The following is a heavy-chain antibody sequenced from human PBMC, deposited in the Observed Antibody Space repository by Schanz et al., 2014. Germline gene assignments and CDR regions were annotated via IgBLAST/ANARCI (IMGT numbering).Heavy chain of an antibody. CDR2: IGGSGGST. J-gene: IGHJ4*02. CDR3: ARGSGTFDS. V-gene: IGHV3-23*04. D-gene: IGHD3-3*01. CDR1: GFTFSSYL. Sequence: EVQLVESGGGLVQPGGSLTLSCAASGFTFSSYLMSWVRQAPGKGLEWVSGIGGSGGSTDYADSVKGRFTISRDNSDNTLYLQMNNLRAEDTAVYYCARGSGTFDSWGQGTLVTVSS.